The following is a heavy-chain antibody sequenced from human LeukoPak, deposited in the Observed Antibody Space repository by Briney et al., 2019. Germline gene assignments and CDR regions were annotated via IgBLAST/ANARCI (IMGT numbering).Heavy chain of an antibody. V-gene: IGHV3-23*01. CDR1: GFTFSSYG. CDR2: ISGSGGST. Sequence: GGSLRLSCAASGFTFSSYGMSWVRQAPGKGLEWVSAISGSGGSTYYADSVKGRFTISRDNSKNTLYLQMNSLRAEDTAVYYCAKDTMVRGVSRFGYWGQGTLVTVSS. J-gene: IGHJ4*02. CDR3: AKDTMVRGVSRFGY. D-gene: IGHD3-10*01.